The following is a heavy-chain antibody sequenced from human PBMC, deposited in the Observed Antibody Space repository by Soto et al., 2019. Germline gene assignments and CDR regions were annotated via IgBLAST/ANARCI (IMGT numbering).Heavy chain of an antibody. D-gene: IGHD6-6*01. J-gene: IGHJ6*03. CDR2: ISAYNGNT. CDR3: ARGGRIAAQPYYYYYYMDV. V-gene: IGHV1-18*01. Sequence: GASVKVSCKASGYTFTSYGISWVRQAPGQGLEWMGWISAYNGNTNYAQKLQGRVTMTTDTSTSTAYMELRSLRSDDTAVYYCARGGRIAAQPYYYYYYMDVWGKGTTVTVSS. CDR1: GYTFTSYG.